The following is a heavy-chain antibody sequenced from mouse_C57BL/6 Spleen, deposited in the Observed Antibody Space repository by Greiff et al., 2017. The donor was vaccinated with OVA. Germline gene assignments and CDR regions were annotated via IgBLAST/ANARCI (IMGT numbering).Heavy chain of an antibody. CDR2: INPNNGGT. D-gene: IGHD1-1*01. CDR3: ARYGEPAWFAY. V-gene: IGHV1-26*01. CDR1: GYTFTDYY. J-gene: IGHJ3*01. Sequence: EVMLQQSGPELVKPGASVKISCKASGYTFTDYYMNWVKQSHGKSLEWIGDINPNNGGTSYNQKFKGKATLTVDKSSSTAYMELRSLTSEDSAVYYCARYGEPAWFAYWGQGTLVTVSA.